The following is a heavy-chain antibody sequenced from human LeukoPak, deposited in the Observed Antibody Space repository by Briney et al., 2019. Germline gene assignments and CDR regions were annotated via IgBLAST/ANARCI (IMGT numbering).Heavy chain of an antibody. CDR1: GFTFSSYG. D-gene: IGHD6-13*01. CDR2: IKQDGSEK. V-gene: IGHV3-7*01. J-gene: IGHJ4*02. CDR3: AREFYGIAADY. Sequence: GGSLRLSCAASGFTFSSYGMHWVRQAPGKGLEWVANIKQDGSEKYYVDSVKGRFTISRDNAKNSLYLQMNSLRAEDTAVYYCAREFYGIAADYWGQGTLVTVSS.